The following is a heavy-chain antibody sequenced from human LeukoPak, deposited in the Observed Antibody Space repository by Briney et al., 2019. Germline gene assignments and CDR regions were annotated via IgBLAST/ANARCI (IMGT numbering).Heavy chain of an antibody. D-gene: IGHD3-22*01. CDR1: GFTFSGSA. V-gene: IGHV3-73*01. CDR2: IRSKASNYAT. Sequence: GGSLRLSCAASGFTFSGSAMHWVRQASGKGLEWVGRIRSKASNYATAYAASVKGRFTISRGDSKNTAYLQMNSLKTEDTAVYYCTGSSGYGPNLANDYWGQGTLVTVSS. CDR3: TGSSGYGPNLANDY. J-gene: IGHJ4*02.